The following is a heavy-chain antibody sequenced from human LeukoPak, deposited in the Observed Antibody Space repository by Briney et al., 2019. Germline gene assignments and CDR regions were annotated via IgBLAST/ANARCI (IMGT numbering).Heavy chain of an antibody. Sequence: GGSLRLSCAASGFTVSSNYMSWVRQAPGKGLEWVSVMYSGGSTYYADSVKGRFTISRDNYKNTLYLQMNSLRAEDTAVYYCAKGFLDGYNLPQDYWGQGTLVTVSS. D-gene: IGHD5-24*01. CDR3: AKGFLDGYNLPQDY. J-gene: IGHJ4*02. CDR2: MYSGGST. CDR1: GFTVSSNY. V-gene: IGHV3-66*01.